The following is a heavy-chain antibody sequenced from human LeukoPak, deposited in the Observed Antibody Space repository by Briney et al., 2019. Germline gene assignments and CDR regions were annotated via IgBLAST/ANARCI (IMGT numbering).Heavy chain of an antibody. V-gene: IGHV1-46*01. CDR3: ARAEPVYYDILTGYYRQAVLDY. D-gene: IGHD3-9*01. J-gene: IGHJ4*02. CDR2: IIPSGGST. Sequence: ASVKVSCKASGYTFTSYYMHWVRQAPGQGLEWMGIIIPSGGSTSYAQKFQGRVTMTRDTSTSTVYMELSSLRSEDTAVYYCARAEPVYYDILTGYYRQAVLDYWGQGTLVTVSS. CDR1: GYTFTSYY.